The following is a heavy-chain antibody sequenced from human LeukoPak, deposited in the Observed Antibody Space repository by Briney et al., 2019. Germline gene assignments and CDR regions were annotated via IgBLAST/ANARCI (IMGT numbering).Heavy chain of an antibody. D-gene: IGHD1-26*01. CDR2: INLNSAST. Sequence: ASVKVSCKASGFTFTDFYMHWVRQAPGQGLELMGWINLNSASTNYAQKFQGRVTMTRDTSSSTAYMDLSSLTSDDTAVYYCARSWSTGSQEYFQLWGQGTLVTVSS. V-gene: IGHV1-2*02. CDR3: ARSWSTGSQEYFQL. J-gene: IGHJ1*01. CDR1: GFTFTDFY.